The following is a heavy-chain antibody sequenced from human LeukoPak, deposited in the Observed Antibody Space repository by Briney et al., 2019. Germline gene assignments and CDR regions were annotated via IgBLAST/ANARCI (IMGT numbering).Heavy chain of an antibody. V-gene: IGHV1-18*01. D-gene: IGHD2-2*01. CDR2: ISAYNGNT. CDR1: GYTFTSYG. CDR3: ARDVALYCSSTSCPGSWFDP. Sequence: ASVKVSCKASGYTFTSYGISWVRQAAGQGHEWMGWISAYNGNTNYAQKLQGRVTMTTDTSTSTAYMELRSLRSDDTAVYYCARDVALYCSSTSCPGSWFDPWGQGTLLTVSS. J-gene: IGHJ5*02.